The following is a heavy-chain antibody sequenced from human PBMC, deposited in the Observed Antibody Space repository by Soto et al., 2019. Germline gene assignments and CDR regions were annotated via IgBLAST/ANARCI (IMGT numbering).Heavy chain of an antibody. V-gene: IGHV4-34*01. CDR1: GGSFSAYS. CDR2: INHFGST. CDR3: ARTSQWLRLGGFDY. Sequence: SSETLSLTCAVYGGSFSAYSWSWIRQTPGKGLEWIGEINHFGSTNYNPSLKSRVTISVDTSKKRFSLKLNSVTAADTAVYYCARTSQWLRLGGFDYWGQGTLVTVSS. D-gene: IGHD5-12*01. J-gene: IGHJ4*02.